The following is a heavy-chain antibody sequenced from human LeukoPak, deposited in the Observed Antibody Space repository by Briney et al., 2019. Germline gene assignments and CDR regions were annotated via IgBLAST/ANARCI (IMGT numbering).Heavy chain of an antibody. Sequence: SETLSLTCAVYGGSFSGYYWSWIRQPPGKGLEWIGEINHSGSTNYNPSLKSRVTISVDTSKNQFSLKLSSVTAADTAVYYCARDIAAAGTISYYYYMDVWGKGTTVTVSS. V-gene: IGHV4-34*01. CDR1: GGSFSGYY. CDR2: INHSGST. D-gene: IGHD6-13*01. J-gene: IGHJ6*03. CDR3: ARDIAAAGTISYYYYMDV.